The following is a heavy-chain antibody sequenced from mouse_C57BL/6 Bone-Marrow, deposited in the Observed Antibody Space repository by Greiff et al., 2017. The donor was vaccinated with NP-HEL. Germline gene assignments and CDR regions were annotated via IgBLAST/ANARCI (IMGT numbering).Heavy chain of an antibody. D-gene: IGHD2-4*01. J-gene: IGHJ3*01. V-gene: IGHV5-12*01. Sequence: EVKLMESGGGLVQPGGSLKLSCAASGFTFSDYYMYWVRQTPEKRLEWVAYISNGGGSTYYPDTVKGRFTISRDNAKNTLYLQMSRLKSEDTAMYYCARHRSYDYGWFAYWGQGTLVTVSA. CDR2: ISNGGGST. CDR3: ARHRSYDYGWFAY. CDR1: GFTFSDYY.